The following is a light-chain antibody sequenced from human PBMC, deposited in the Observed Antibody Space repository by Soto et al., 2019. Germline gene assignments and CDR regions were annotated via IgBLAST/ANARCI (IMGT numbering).Light chain of an antibody. J-gene: IGKJ4*01. V-gene: IGKV3-15*01. CDR2: GAS. Sequence: EIMMTQSPVTLSVSPGERATLSCRASQSVSNNLAWYQQKPGQAPRLLIYGASTRATGIPARFSGSVSGTEFTLTITSLQSEDFAVYYCQQYNNWPLTFGGGTKVDI. CDR3: QQYNNWPLT. CDR1: QSVSNN.